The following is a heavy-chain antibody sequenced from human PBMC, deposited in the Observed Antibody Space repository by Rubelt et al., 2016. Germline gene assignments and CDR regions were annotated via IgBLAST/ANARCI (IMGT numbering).Heavy chain of an antibody. D-gene: IGHD3-22*01. CDR2: INHSGST. V-gene: IGHV4-34*01. J-gene: IGHJ4*02. Sequence: QVQLQQWGAGLLKPSETLSLTCAVYGGSFSGYYWSWIRQPPGKGLEWIGEINHSGSTNYDTSLMSRVTISVDTSRNQFSLQLNSVIPEDTAVYYCASASDSGGYEGFFDYWGQGTLVTVSS. CDR3: ASASDSGGYEGFFDY. CDR1: GGSFSGYY.